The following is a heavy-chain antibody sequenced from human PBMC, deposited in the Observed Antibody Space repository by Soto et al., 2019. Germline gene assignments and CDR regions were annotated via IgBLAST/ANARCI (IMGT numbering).Heavy chain of an antibody. CDR1: GFTFSSYR. V-gene: IGHV3-48*02. J-gene: IGHJ4*02. CDR3: ARDIGSGWYYFAY. D-gene: IGHD6-19*01. CDR2: ITPSSDTI. Sequence: PGGSLRRYXVDSGFTFSSYRMNWVRQAPGKGLEWVSYITPSSDTIYYADSVKGRFTISRDNGKNSLYLQMNSLRDEDTAVYYCARDIGSGWYYFAYWGQGIMVTVTS.